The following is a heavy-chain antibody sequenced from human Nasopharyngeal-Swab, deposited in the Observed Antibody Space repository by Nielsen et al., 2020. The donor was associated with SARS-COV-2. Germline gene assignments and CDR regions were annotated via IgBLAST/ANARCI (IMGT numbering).Heavy chain of an antibody. CDR2: ISYDGSNK. J-gene: IGHJ4*02. CDR1: GFTFSSYA. CDR3: ARGYSGSYYSPFDY. V-gene: IGHV3-30-3*01. D-gene: IGHD1-26*01. Sequence: GVSLKISCAASGFTFSSYAMHWVRQAPGKGLEWVAVISYDGSNKYYADSVKGRFTISRDNSKNTLYLQMNSLRAEDTAVYYCARGYSGSYYSPFDYWGQGTLVTVSS.